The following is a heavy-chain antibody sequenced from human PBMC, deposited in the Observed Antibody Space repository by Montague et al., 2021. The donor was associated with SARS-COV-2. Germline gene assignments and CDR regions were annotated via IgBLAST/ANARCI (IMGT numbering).Heavy chain of an antibody. D-gene: IGHD6-13*01. CDR3: ARDFVAAVPDRFDS. V-gene: IGHV4/OR15-8*02. CDR1: GGFISSGNW. J-gene: IGHJ4*02. CDR2: ILHSGAA. Sequence: SETLSLTCAVAGGFISSGNWGSWVRQPPGKGLEWIGEILHSGAASYNPSLKSRLTISMDKSKNEFSLKLNSVTAADTAMYYCARDFVAAVPDRFDSWGQGVLVTVSS.